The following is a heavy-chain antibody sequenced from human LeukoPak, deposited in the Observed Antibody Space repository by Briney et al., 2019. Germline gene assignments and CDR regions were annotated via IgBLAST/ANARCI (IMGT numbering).Heavy chain of an antibody. V-gene: IGHV4-34*01. CDR2: INHSGST. J-gene: IGHJ6*02. Sequence: SETLSLTCAVYGGSFSGYYWSWIRQPPGKGLEWIGEINHSGSTNYDPSLKSRVTISVDTSKNQFSLKLSSVTAADTAVYYCARLGYYYDSSGYPYGMDVWGQGTTVTVSS. CDR1: GGSFSGYY. CDR3: ARLGYYYDSSGYPYGMDV. D-gene: IGHD3-22*01.